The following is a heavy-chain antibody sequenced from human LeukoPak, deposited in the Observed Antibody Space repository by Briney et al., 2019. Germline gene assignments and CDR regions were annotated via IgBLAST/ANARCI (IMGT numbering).Heavy chain of an antibody. J-gene: IGHJ6*03. CDR2: MKQDGSEK. CDR3: AREETIYYGSGSYMDV. CDR1: GFIFSNYW. D-gene: IGHD3-10*01. Sequence: GGSLRLSCEASGFIFSNYWMSWVRQAPGKGPEWVANMKQDGSEKFYMDSVKGRFTISRDNANNSLYLQMNNLSAEDTAVYYCAREETIYYGSGSYMDVWGKGTTVTVSS. V-gene: IGHV3-7*01.